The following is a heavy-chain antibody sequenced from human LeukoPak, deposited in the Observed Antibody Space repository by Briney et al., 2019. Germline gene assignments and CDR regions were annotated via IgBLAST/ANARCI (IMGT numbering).Heavy chain of an antibody. J-gene: IGHJ4*02. V-gene: IGHV4-39*01. CDR1: GGSISNSHYY. CDR3: ASVNYVDYGFDY. Sequence: SETLSLTCTVSGGSISNSHYYWGWLRQPPGKGLEWIAHSGSTYYNPSLRSRVTISVDTSKNQFSLKLASMTAADAAIFYCASVNYVDYGFDYWGQGTLVTVSS. CDR2: SGST. D-gene: IGHD4-17*01.